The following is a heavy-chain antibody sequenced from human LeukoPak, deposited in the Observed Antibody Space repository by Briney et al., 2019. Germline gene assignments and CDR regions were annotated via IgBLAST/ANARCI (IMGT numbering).Heavy chain of an antibody. J-gene: IGHJ3*02. CDR3: ARPDYYDSSGYYYDAFDI. D-gene: IGHD3-22*01. CDR1: GGSISSSSYY. CDR2: IYYSGST. Sequence: SETLSLTCTVSGGSISSSSYYWGWIRQPPGKGLEWIGSIYYSGSTYYNPSLKSRVTISVHTPKNQFSLKLSSVTAADTAVYYCARPDYYDSSGYYYDAFDIWGQGTMVTVSS. V-gene: IGHV4-39*01.